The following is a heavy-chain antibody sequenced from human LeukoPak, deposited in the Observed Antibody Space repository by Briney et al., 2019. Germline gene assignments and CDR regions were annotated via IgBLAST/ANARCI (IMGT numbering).Heavy chain of an antibody. CDR1: GYTFTSYD. V-gene: IGHV1-8*01. J-gene: IGHJ4*02. Sequence: ASVKVSCKASGYTFTSYDINWVRQATGQGLEWMGWMNPNSGNTGYAQKFQGRVTMTRNTSISTAYMELSSLRSEDTAVYYCARGLRLLWFGELSPLFDYWGQGTLVTVSS. CDR3: ARGLRLLWFGELSPLFDY. CDR2: MNPNSGNT. D-gene: IGHD3-10*01.